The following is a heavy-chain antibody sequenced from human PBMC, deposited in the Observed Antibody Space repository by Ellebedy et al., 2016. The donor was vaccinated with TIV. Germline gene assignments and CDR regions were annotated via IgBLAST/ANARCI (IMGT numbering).Heavy chain of an antibody. Sequence: GESLKISXAASGFTFSSYAMSWVRQAPGKGLEWVSAISGSGGSTYYADSVKGRFTISRDNSKNTLYLQMNSLRAEDTAVYYCAKDQEYYYGSGSYYSDYWGQGTLVTVSS. CDR1: GFTFSSYA. CDR2: ISGSGGST. D-gene: IGHD3-10*01. J-gene: IGHJ4*02. V-gene: IGHV3-23*01. CDR3: AKDQEYYYGSGSYYSDY.